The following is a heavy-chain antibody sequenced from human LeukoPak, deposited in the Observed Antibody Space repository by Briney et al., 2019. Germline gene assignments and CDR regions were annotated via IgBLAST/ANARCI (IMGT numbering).Heavy chain of an antibody. CDR2: IYYSGST. D-gene: IGHD2-2*01. CDR3: ARYGVVVPAASPGFDP. Sequence: SQTLSLTCTVSGGSISSGGYYWSRIRQHPGKGLEWIGYIYYSGSTYYNPSLKSRVTISVDTSKNQFSLKLSSVTAADTAVYYCARYGVVVPAASPGFDPWGQGTLVTVSS. J-gene: IGHJ5*02. CDR1: GGSISSGGYY. V-gene: IGHV4-31*03.